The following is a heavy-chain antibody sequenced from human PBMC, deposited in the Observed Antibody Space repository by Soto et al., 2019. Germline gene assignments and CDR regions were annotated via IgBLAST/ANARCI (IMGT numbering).Heavy chain of an antibody. V-gene: IGHV1-2*02. Sequence: GASVKVSCKASGYTFTGYHMHWVRQAPGQGLESMGRINPNSGGTNYAQKVQGTVTMTRDTSISTAYMELSRLRSDDTAVYYCARDYYDNSGYDPMGAFDIWGQGTMVTVSS. CDR3: ARDYYDNSGYDPMGAFDI. J-gene: IGHJ3*02. D-gene: IGHD3-22*01. CDR1: GYTFTGYH. CDR2: INPNSGGT.